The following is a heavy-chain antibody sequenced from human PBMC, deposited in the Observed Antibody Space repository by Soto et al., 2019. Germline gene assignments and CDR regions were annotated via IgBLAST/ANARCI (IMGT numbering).Heavy chain of an antibody. Sequence: EVQLLESGGGLVQPGGSLRLSCAASGFTFSSYAMSWVRQAPGKGLEWVSAISGSGGSTYYADSVKGRFTISRDNSKNTLYLKMNSLRAEDTAVYYCAKSGGGSPSGYLDYWGQGTLVTVSS. CDR1: GFTFSSYA. J-gene: IGHJ4*02. CDR3: AKSGGGSPSGYLDY. CDR2: ISGSGGST. V-gene: IGHV3-23*01. D-gene: IGHD3-22*01.